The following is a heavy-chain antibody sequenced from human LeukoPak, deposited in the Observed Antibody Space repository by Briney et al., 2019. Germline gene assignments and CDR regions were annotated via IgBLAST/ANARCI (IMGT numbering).Heavy chain of an antibody. CDR3: ARYSSLYTSSPTHY. CDR1: GYTFTSYD. Sequence: ASVKVYCKASGYTFTSYDISWVRQAPGQGLEWMGWISVYNGDTNYAQKLQGRITMTTDTSTSTAYMELRSLRSDDTAVYYCARYSSLYTSSPTHYWGQGTLVTVSS. CDR2: ISVYNGDT. D-gene: IGHD6-13*01. V-gene: IGHV1-18*04. J-gene: IGHJ4*02.